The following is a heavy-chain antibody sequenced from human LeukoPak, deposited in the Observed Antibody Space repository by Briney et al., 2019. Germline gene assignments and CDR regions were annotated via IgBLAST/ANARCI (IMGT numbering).Heavy chain of an antibody. J-gene: IGHJ3*02. CDR3: AQQLLPDAFDI. CDR2: IKQDGSEK. CDR1: GFTFSSYW. D-gene: IGHD6-13*01. Sequence: GGSLRLSCAASGFTFSSYWMSWVRQAPGTGLEWVANIKQDGSEKYYVDSVKGRFTISRDNAKNSLYLQMNSLRVEDTAVYYCAQQLLPDAFDIWGQGTMVTVSS. V-gene: IGHV3-7*01.